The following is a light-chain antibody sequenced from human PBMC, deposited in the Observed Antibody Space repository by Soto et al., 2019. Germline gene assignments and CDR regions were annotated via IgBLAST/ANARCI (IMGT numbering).Light chain of an antibody. CDR1: ENINRH. CDR2: GAS. V-gene: IGKV1-39*01. Sequence: DIQMTQSPSSLSASVGDRVTITCRASENINRHLNWYHQQPGKDPKLLIYGASSLQNGVPLRFRGGGSGTDFTLIITNLQPEDFATYFCQQSYTAPSITFGQGTRLEIK. J-gene: IGKJ5*01. CDR3: QQSYTAPSIT.